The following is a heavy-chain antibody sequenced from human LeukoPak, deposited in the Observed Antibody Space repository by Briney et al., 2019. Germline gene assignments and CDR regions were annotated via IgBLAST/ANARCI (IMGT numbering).Heavy chain of an antibody. CDR3: ARSRLVPYYYDSSGYLLDY. J-gene: IGHJ4*02. CDR2: IYHSGTT. CDR1: GYSMSNGYY. D-gene: IGHD3-22*01. Sequence: SETLSLTCTVSGYSMSNGYYWGWIRQPPGKGLEWIGTIYHSGTTYYNPSLKNRVTISVDTSKNQFSLKLSSVTAADTAVYYCARSRLVPYYYDSSGYLLDYWGQGTLVTVSS. V-gene: IGHV4-38-2*02.